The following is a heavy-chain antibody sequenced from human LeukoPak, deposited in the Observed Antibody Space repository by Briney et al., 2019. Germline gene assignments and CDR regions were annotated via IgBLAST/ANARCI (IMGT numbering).Heavy chain of an antibody. CDR3: ARLSNCSGGSCLRAYFDY. CDR2: IYYSGST. V-gene: IGHV4-59*08. Sequence: PSETLSLTCTVSGGSISSYYWSWIRQPPGKGLEWIGYIYYSGSTNYNPSLKSRVTISVDTSKNQFSLKLSPVTAADTAVYYCARLSNCSGGSCLRAYFDYWGQGTLVTVSS. CDR1: GGSISSYY. D-gene: IGHD2-15*01. J-gene: IGHJ4*02.